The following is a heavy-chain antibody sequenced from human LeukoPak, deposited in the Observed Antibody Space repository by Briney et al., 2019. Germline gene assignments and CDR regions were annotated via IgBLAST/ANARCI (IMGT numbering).Heavy chain of an antibody. CDR3: ARDLKAYCGGDCFNAFDI. CDR2: IWYDGSNK. J-gene: IGHJ3*02. CDR1: GFTFSSYG. V-gene: IGHV3-33*01. Sequence: GGSLRLSCAASGFTFSSYGMHWVRQAPGKGLEWVAVIWYDGSNKYYADSVKGRFTISRDNSKNKLYLQMNSLRAEDTAVYYCARDLKAYCGGDCFNAFDIWGQGTMVTVSS. D-gene: IGHD2-21*02.